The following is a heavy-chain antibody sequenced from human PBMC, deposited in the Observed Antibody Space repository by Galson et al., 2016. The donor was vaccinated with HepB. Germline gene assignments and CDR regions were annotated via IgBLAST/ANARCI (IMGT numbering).Heavy chain of an antibody. CDR2: IYYSGST. CDR1: GASISSGNYF. Sequence: TLSLTCTVSGASISSGNYFWSWIRQPPGKGLEWIGYIYYSGSTYFNPSLKSRVTISMDTSKNQFSLKLSSVTAADTAVYYCTREVGSDCSDGSCNAHYFDYWGQGTLVTVSS. J-gene: IGHJ4*02. D-gene: IGHD2-15*01. CDR3: TREVGSDCSDGSCNAHYFDY. V-gene: IGHV4-30-4*01.